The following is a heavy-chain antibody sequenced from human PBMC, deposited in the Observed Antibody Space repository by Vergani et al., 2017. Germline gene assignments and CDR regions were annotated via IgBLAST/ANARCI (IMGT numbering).Heavy chain of an antibody. CDR3: ARAGYDYVWGSYQYFDY. CDR2: IWYDGSNK. J-gene: IGHJ4*02. CDR1: GFTFSSYG. V-gene: IGHV3-33*01. Sequence: QVQLVESGGGVVQPGRSLRLSCAASGFTFSSYGMHWVRQAPGKGLEWVAVIWYDGSNKYYADSVKGRFTISRDNSKNTLYLQMNSLRDEDTAVYYCARAGYDYVWGSYQYFDYWGQGTLVTVSS. D-gene: IGHD3-16*02.